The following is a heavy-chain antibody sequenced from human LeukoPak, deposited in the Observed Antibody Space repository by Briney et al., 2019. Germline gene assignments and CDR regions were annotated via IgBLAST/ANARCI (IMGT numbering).Heavy chain of an antibody. V-gene: IGHV1-18*01. CDR2: ISAYNGNT. CDR3: ARDPSSKTVTNDY. D-gene: IGHD4-17*01. J-gene: IGHJ4*02. Sequence: ASVKVSCKASDYTFTKYGLYSVRQAPGQGLEWMGWISAYNGNTNYAQKLQGRVTMTTDTSTSTAYMGLRSLRSDDTAVYYCARDPSSKTVTNDYWGQGTLVTVSS. CDR1: DYTFTKYG.